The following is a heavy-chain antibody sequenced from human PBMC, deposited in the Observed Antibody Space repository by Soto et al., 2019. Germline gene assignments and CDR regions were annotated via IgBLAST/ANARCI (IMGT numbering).Heavy chain of an antibody. J-gene: IGHJ6*02. Sequence: EVQLLESGGGLVQPGGSLRLSCAASGFTFSSYAMSWVRQAPGKGLEWVSAISGSGGSTYYADSVKGRFTISRDNSKNTLYLQMNSLRAEDTAVYYCATLGQKGYYYGMDVWGQGTTVTVSS. CDR2: ISGSGGST. V-gene: IGHV3-23*01. CDR3: ATLGQKGYYYGMDV. CDR1: GFTFSSYA.